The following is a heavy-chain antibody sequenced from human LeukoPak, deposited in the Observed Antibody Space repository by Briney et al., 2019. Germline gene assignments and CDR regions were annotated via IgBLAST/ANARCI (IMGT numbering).Heavy chain of an antibody. D-gene: IGHD4-17*01. CDR3: ASISPYGHRP. CDR1: GYTFTDYY. V-gene: IGHV1-2*02. CDR2: INPNSGGT. J-gene: IGHJ5*02. Sequence: GASVKVSCKASGYTFTDYYMHWVRQAPGQGLEWMGWINPNSGGTNYAQKFQGRVTMTRDTSISTAYMELSRLKSDDTAVYYCASISPYGHRPWGEGSLVTVSS.